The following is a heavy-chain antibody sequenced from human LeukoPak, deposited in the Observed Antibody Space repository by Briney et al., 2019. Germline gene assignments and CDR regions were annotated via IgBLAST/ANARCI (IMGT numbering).Heavy chain of an antibody. CDR3: AKDRPHITMIVVVPGGAFDI. V-gene: IGHV3-13*01. CDR1: GFTFSSYD. D-gene: IGHD3-22*01. J-gene: IGHJ3*02. Sequence: GGSLRLSCAASGFTFSSYDMHWVRQATGKGLEWVSAIGTAGDTYYPGSVKGRFTISRDNSKNTLYLQMNSLRAEDTAVYYCAKDRPHITMIVVVPGGAFDIWGQGTMVTVSS. CDR2: IGTAGDT.